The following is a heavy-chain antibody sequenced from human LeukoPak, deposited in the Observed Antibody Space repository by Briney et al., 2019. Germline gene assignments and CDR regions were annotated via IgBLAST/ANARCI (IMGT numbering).Heavy chain of an antibody. D-gene: IGHD6-13*01. J-gene: IGHJ4*02. CDR3: ARGLGAAAAIIDY. CDR2: INPNSGGT. CDR1: GYTFTGYY. Sequence: ASVKVSCKASGYTFTGYYMHWVRQAPGQGLEWVGWINPNSGGTNYAQKFQGRVTMTRDTSISTAYMELSRLRSDDTAVCYCARGLGAAAAIIDYWGQGTLVTVSS. V-gene: IGHV1-2*02.